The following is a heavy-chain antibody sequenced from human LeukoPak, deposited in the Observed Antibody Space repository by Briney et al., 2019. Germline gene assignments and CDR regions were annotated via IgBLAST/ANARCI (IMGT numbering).Heavy chain of an antibody. Sequence: PGGSLRLSCAASGFTFSSYWMSWVRQAPGKGLEWVANIKQDGSEKYYVDSVKGRFTISRDNAKNSLYLQMNSLRAEDTAVYYCAKEGYCSRTSCSGVDYWRQGTLVTVSP. D-gene: IGHD2-2*01. CDR3: AKEGYCSRTSCSGVDY. V-gene: IGHV3-7*01. J-gene: IGHJ4*02. CDR1: GFTFSSYW. CDR2: IKQDGSEK.